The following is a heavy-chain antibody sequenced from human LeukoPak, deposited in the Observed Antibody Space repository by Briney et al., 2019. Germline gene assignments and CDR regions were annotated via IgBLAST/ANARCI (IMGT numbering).Heavy chain of an antibody. V-gene: IGHV1-8*01. J-gene: IGHJ6*02. CDR3: ARGPLGGAGYYYYGMDV. CDR2: MNRNSGNI. Sequence: GASVKVSCKASGYTFTSYDINWVRQATGQGLEWMGWMNRNSGNIGYAQKFQGRVTMTRNTSISTAYMELSSLRSEDTAVYYCARGPLGGAGYYYYGMDVWGQGTTVTVSS. CDR1: GYTFTSYD.